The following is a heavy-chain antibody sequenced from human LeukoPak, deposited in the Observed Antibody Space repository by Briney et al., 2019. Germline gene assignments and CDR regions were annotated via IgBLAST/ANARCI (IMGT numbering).Heavy chain of an antibody. CDR1: GGSISSGGYS. Sequence: SETLSLTCAVSGGSISSGGYSWSWIRQPPGKGLEWIGYIYHSGSTYYNPSLKSRVTISVDRPKNQFSLKLSSVTAADTAVYYCARAGVAAAGLDYWGQGTLVTVSS. CDR2: IYHSGST. J-gene: IGHJ4*02. V-gene: IGHV4-30-2*01. D-gene: IGHD6-13*01. CDR3: ARAGVAAAGLDY.